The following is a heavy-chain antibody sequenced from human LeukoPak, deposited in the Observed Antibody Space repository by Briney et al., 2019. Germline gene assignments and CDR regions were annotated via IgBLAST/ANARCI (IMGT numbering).Heavy chain of an antibody. J-gene: IGHJ3*02. D-gene: IGHD6-25*01. CDR2: IIPIFGTA. V-gene: IGHV1-69*06. Sequence: ASVKVSCKASGGTFSSYAISWVRQAPGQGLEWMGGIIPIFGTANYAQKFQGRVTITADKSTSTAYMELSSLRTEDTGVYYCARARAAEEDAFDIWGQGTMVTVSS. CDR1: GGTFSSYA. CDR3: ARARAAEEDAFDI.